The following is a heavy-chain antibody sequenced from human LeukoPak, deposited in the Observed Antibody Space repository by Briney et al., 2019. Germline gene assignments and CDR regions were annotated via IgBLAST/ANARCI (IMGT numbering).Heavy chain of an antibody. CDR3: AKSYNWNYAFDY. J-gene: IGHJ4*02. V-gene: IGHV3-30*02. Sequence: PGGSLRLSCAASGFTFSSYGMRWVRQAPGKGLEWVAFIRYDGSNKYYADSVKGRFTISRDNSKNTLYLQMNSLRAEDTAVYYCAKSYNWNYAFDYWGQGTLVTVSS. CDR2: IRYDGSNK. D-gene: IGHD1-1*01. CDR1: GFTFSSYG.